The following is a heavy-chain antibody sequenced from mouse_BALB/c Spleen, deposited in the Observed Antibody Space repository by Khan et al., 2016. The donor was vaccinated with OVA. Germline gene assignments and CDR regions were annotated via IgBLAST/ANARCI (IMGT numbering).Heavy chain of an antibody. Sequence: QVQLQQSGAELAKPGASVKMSCKASGYTFTNYWMHWVKQRPGQGLEWIGYINPSTDYTEYNQKFKDKASLTADTSYSTAYMQLTSLTSEDSALYYCVNHGSSSAWFTYWVQGTLVTVSA. CDR2: INPSTDYT. J-gene: IGHJ3*01. V-gene: IGHV1-7*01. CDR3: VNHGSSSAWFTY. CDR1: GYTFTNYW. D-gene: IGHD1-1*01.